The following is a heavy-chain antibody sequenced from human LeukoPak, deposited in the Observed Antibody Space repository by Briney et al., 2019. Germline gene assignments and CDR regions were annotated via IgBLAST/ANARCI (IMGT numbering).Heavy chain of an antibody. J-gene: IGHJ4*02. Sequence: SETLSLTCAFYGESFTSFYWAWIRQPPGKGLEWIGSIYYSGSTYYNPSLENRVTISIDTSKNHFSLKLSSLSAADTSVYYCAKRDDSGGNLVDLWGQGTLVTVS. V-gene: IGHV4-59*05. D-gene: IGHD3-22*01. CDR3: AKRDDSGGNLVDL. CDR2: IYYSGST. CDR1: GESFTSFY.